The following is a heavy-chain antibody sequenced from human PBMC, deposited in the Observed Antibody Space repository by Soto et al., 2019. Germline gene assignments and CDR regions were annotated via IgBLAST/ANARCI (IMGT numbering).Heavy chain of an antibody. V-gene: IGHV3-21*01. D-gene: IGHD2-21*01. CDR2: ISSSSSYI. CDR3: ARAGGVDY. Sequence: WGSLRLSCVASGFTFSSYTMNWVRQAPGKGLEWVSSISSSSSYIYYADSVKGRFTISRDNAKNSLSLQMNSLRAEDTAVYYCARAGGVDYWGQGTLVTVSS. CDR1: GFTFSSYT. J-gene: IGHJ4*02.